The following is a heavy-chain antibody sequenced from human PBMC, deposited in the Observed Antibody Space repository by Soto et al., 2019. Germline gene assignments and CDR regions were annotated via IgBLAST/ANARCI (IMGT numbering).Heavy chain of an antibody. D-gene: IGHD2-21*02. CDR1: GGSINTNW. CDR3: ARHLGVTATRRFDS. Sequence: QVQLQESGPGLVKPSGTLSLTCAVSGGSINTNWWSWVRQPPGTGLGWVGESYHSGATNYNPSLRSRATIFVDNSNNQFSLNMNSVTAADTAVYFCARHLGVTATRRFDSWGRGILVTVSS. CDR2: SYHSGAT. J-gene: IGHJ4*02. V-gene: IGHV4-4*02.